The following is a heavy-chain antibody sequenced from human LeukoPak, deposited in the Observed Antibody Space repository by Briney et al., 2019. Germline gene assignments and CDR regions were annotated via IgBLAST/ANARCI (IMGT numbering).Heavy chain of an antibody. CDR2: ISGSGGST. V-gene: IGHV3-23*01. D-gene: IGHD6-13*01. CDR1: GFTFSSYA. Sequence: GGSLRLSCAATGFTFSSYAMSWVRQAPGKGLKWVSAISGSGGSTYYADSVKGRFTISRDNSKDTLYLQMNSLRAEDTAVYYCAKVGAAAAGIYFDYWGQGTLVTVSS. CDR3: AKVGAAAAGIYFDY. J-gene: IGHJ4*02.